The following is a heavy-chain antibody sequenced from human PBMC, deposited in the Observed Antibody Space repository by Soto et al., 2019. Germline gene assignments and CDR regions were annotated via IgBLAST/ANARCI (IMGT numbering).Heavy chain of an antibody. CDR3: ARYPPDAFDI. Sequence: EVQLAESGGGLVQPGGSLRLSCAAAGFTFSSYWMHWVRQAPGKGLVWVSRINSDGSSTSYAASVKGRYNISRDNATNTLYLQMNSLRAEDKAVYYCARYPPDAFDIWGQGKMVTVSS. CDR1: GFTFSSYW. V-gene: IGHV3-74*01. J-gene: IGHJ3*02. CDR2: INSDGSST.